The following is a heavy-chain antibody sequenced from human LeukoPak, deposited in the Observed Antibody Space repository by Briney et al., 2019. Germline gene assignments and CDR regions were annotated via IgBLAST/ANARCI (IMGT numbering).Heavy chain of an antibody. Sequence: GGSLRLSCAASGFTFRSYWMHWVRQAPGKGLVWVSRISSDGSSTNYADSVKGRFTISRDNAKNSLYLQMNSLRAEDTAVYYCARVLPIYGSGSYYLSRWGQGTLVTVSS. V-gene: IGHV3-74*01. CDR2: ISSDGSST. CDR3: ARVLPIYGSGSYYLSR. J-gene: IGHJ4*02. D-gene: IGHD3-10*01. CDR1: GFTFRSYW.